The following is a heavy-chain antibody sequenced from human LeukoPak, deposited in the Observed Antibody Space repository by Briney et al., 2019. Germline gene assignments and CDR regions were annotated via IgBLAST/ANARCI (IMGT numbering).Heavy chain of an antibody. V-gene: IGHV1-69*13. CDR2: IFPIFGTA. D-gene: IGHD2-2*01. Sequence: SVKVSCKASGGTLSSYAISWVRQAPGQGLEWMGGIFPIFGTANYAQKFQGRVTITADESTSTAYMELSSLRSEDTAVYYCASSYCSSTSCYALFDYWGQGTLVTVSS. CDR1: GGTLSSYA. CDR3: ASSYCSSTSCYALFDY. J-gene: IGHJ4*02.